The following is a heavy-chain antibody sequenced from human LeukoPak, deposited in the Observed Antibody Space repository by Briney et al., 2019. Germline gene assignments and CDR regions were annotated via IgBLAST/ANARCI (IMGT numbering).Heavy chain of an antibody. V-gene: IGHV3-30*04. CDR2: ISYGASSK. CDR3: ARGGVVGGTTYRYFDY. J-gene: IGHJ4*02. D-gene: IGHD1-26*01. CDR1: GFTFSNYA. Sequence: GGSLRLSCAASGFTFSNYAMHWVRQAPGKGLEWVALISYGASSKYHADSVKGRFTISRDNSKNTLSLQMNSLRPEDTAVYYCARGGVVGGTTYRYFDYWGQGTLVTVSS.